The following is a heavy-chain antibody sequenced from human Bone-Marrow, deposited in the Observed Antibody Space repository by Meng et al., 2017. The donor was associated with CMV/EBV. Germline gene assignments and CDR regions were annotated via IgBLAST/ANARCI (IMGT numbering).Heavy chain of an antibody. Sequence: SGPTLVKPTQTLTLTCTFSGFSLSTSGVGVGWIRQPPGKALEWLALIYWNDDKRYSPSLKSRLTITKDTSKNQVVLTMTNMDPVDTATYYCARILFPSHFYDFWSGYYGMDVWDQGTTVTVSS. CDR2: IYWNDDK. CDR3: ARILFPSHFYDFWSGYYGMDV. J-gene: IGHJ6*02. D-gene: IGHD3-3*01. V-gene: IGHV2-5*01. CDR1: GFSLSTSGVG.